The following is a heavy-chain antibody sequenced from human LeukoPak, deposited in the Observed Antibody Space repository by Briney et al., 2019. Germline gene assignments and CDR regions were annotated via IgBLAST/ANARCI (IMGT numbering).Heavy chain of an antibody. CDR3: AGCTYCYDSSGLAFDY. CDR1: GGSISSYY. V-gene: IGHV4-59*01. D-gene: IGHD3-22*01. Sequence: SETLSLTCTVSGGSISSYYWSWIRQPPGKGLEWIGYIYYSGSTNYNPSLKSRVTISVDTSKNQFSLKLSSVTAADTAVYYCAGCTYCYDSSGLAFDYWGQGTLVTVSS. CDR2: IYYSGST. J-gene: IGHJ4*02.